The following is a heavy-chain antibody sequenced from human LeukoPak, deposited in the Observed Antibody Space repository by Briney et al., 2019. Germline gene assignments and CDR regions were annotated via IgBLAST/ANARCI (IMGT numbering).Heavy chain of an antibody. CDR3: ARDQGIAVAGTYHWFDP. V-gene: IGHV4-30-2*01. CDR2: IYHSGST. Sequence: SETLSLTCAVSGGSISSGGYSWSWIRQPPGKGLEWIGYIYHSGSTYYNPSLKSRVTISVDRSKNQFSLKLSFVTATDTAVYYCARDQGIAVAGTYHWFDPWGQGTLVTVSS. J-gene: IGHJ5*02. D-gene: IGHD6-19*01. CDR1: GGSISSGGYS.